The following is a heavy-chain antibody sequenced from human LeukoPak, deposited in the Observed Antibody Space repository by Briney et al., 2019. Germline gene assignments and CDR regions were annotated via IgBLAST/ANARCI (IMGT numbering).Heavy chain of an antibody. CDR2: VYYSGST. D-gene: IGHD3-10*01. Sequence: PSETLSLTCTVSGGSVSGHYWSWIREPPGKGLEWIGYVYYSGSTVYNPSPKSRVTMSVDTSKNQFSLKVNSVTAADTAVYHCARDGEYGTGSYYRGCFDYWGQGILVTVSS. V-gene: IGHV4-59*02. J-gene: IGHJ4*02. CDR3: ARDGEYGTGSYYRGCFDY. CDR1: GGSVSGHY.